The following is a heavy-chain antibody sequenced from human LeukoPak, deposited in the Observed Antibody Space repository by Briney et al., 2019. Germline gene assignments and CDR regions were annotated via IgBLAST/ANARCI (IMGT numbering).Heavy chain of an antibody. D-gene: IGHD6-6*01. CDR2: MNPNSGDT. CDR1: GYTFTNYE. CDR3: ARDGYSSSYLLPGPEPTPSSA. J-gene: IGHJ5*02. V-gene: IGHV1-8*01. Sequence: ASVTVSCKASGYTFTNYEINWVRQATGQGLEWMGWMNPNSGDTAYAQQFQGRVTITADKSTSTAYMELSSLRSEDTAVYYCARDGYSSSYLLPGPEPTPSSAWGQGTLVTVS.